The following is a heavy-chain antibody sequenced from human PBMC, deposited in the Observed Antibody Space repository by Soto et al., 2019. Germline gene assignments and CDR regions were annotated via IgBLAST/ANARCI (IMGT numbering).Heavy chain of an antibody. D-gene: IGHD3-16*02. CDR1: GFTFSSYA. CDR3: AKRDGEMASYPIAAFDI. J-gene: IGHJ3*02. V-gene: IGHV3-23*01. CDR2: ISGSGGST. Sequence: EVQLLESGGGLVQPGGSLRLSCAASGFTFSSYAMSWVRQAPGKGLEWVSAISGSGGSTYYADAVKGRFTIYRGNSKNMLYRPTNSLRGEDTAVYYCAKRDGEMASYPIAAFDIWGKGTMVTVSS.